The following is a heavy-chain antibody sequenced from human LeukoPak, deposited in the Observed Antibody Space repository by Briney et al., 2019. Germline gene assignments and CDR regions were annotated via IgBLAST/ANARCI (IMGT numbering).Heavy chain of an antibody. V-gene: IGHV3-23*01. CDR3: AKDILKWSCDS. CDR2: IISDAQT. D-gene: IGHD2-15*01. CDR1: GFTFSTNA. J-gene: IGHJ4*02. Sequence: GGSLRLSCAASGFTFSTNAMAWVRQAPGRGLEFVAGIISDAQTYYADSVRGRFTISRDNSKNTVSLQMSSLSVEDTAVYYCAKDILKWSCDSWGQGALVTVSS.